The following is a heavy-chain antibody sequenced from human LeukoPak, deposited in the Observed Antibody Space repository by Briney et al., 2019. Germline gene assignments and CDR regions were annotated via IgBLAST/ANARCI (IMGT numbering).Heavy chain of an antibody. Sequence: SETLSLTCTVSGGSISSYYWSWIRQPPGKGLEWIGYIYYSGSTNYNPSLKSRVTISVDTSKNQFSLKLSSVTAADTAVYYCARLYCGGDCFDYWGQGTLVTVPS. D-gene: IGHD2-21*01. CDR3: ARLYCGGDCFDY. J-gene: IGHJ4*02. CDR2: IYYSGST. CDR1: GGSISSYY. V-gene: IGHV4-59*01.